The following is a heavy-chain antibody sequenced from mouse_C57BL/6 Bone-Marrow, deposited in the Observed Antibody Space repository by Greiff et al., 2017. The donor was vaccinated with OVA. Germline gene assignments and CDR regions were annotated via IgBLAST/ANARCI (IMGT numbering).Heavy chain of an antibody. Sequence: QVQLQQSGPELVKPGASVKISCKASGYTFTDYYINWVKQRPGQGLEWIGWIFPGSGSTYYNEKFKGKATLTVDKSSSTAYMLLSSLTSEDSAVYFCARESTTVVATGDYYAMDYWGQGTSVTVSS. D-gene: IGHD1-1*01. J-gene: IGHJ4*01. CDR1: GYTFTDYY. CDR2: IFPGSGST. V-gene: IGHV1-75*01. CDR3: ARESTTVVATGDYYAMDY.